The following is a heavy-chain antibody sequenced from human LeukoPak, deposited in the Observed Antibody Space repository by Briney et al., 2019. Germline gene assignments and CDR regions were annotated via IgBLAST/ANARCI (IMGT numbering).Heavy chain of an antibody. V-gene: IGHV4-59*06. D-gene: IGHD3-3*01. J-gene: IGHJ4*02. CDR1: GGSISSYY. CDR2: IYYSGST. CDR3: ACSMGEWLLLDS. Sequence: SETLSLTCTVSGGSISSYYWSWIRQPPGKGLEWIGYIYYSGSTYYNPSLKSRVTISVDTSKNQFSLKLSSVTAADTAVYYCACSMGEWLLLDSWGQGTPVTVSS.